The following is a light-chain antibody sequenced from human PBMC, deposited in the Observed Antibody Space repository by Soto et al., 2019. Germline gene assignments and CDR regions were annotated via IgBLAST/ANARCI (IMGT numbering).Light chain of an antibody. CDR3: QQRSTWLT. J-gene: IGKJ4*01. CDR2: DAS. V-gene: IGKV3-11*01. CDR1: QSVSSY. Sequence: EIVLTQSPATLSLSPGERATLSCRASQSVSSYLAWYQQKPGQAPRLLIYDASYRATGAPSRFSGSGSGTAFTITSGSLAADEFAVYYCQQRSTWLTFGGGTKVEIK.